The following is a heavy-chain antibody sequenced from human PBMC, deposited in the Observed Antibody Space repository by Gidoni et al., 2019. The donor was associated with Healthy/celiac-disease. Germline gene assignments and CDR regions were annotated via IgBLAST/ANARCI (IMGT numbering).Heavy chain of an antibody. J-gene: IGHJ4*02. D-gene: IGHD4-17*01. CDR1: GGSFSGYY. CDR2: INHSGST. V-gene: IGHV4-34*01. CDR3: ARGRNYYTVTPVVY. Sequence: QVQLQQWGAGLLKPSETLSLTCAVYGGSFSGYYWSWIRQPPGKGLEWIGEINHSGSTNYNPSLKSRVTISVDTSKNQFSLKLSSVTAADTAVYYCARGRNYYTVTPVVYWGQGTLVTVSS.